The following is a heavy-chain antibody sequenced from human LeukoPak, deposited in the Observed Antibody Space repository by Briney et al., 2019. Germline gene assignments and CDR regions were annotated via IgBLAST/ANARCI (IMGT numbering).Heavy chain of an antibody. V-gene: IGHV1-18*01. D-gene: IGHD3-10*01. CDR1: GYTFTSHG. Sequence: ASVKVSCKASGYTFTSHGVSWVRQAPGQGLEYMGWISIYNEYTYYAQNFQGRVTLTSDTSTSTTYMEMSSLRSDDTAVYYRARDRLVQGVISSPEYWGQGTLVTVSS. CDR3: ARDRLVQGVISSPEY. CDR2: ISIYNEYT. J-gene: IGHJ4*02.